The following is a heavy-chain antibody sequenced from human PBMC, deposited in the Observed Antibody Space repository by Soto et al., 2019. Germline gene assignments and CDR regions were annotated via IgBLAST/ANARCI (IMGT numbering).Heavy chain of an antibody. J-gene: IGHJ4*02. CDR3: ARGDIGTTVTPG. CDR2: IIPILGIA. D-gene: IGHD4-17*01. CDR1: GGTFSTYT. V-gene: IGHV1-69*02. Sequence: ASVKVSCKASGGTFSTYTITWVRQAPGQGLEWMGRIIPILGIANYAQKFQGRVTITADTSTSTAYMELRSLRSDDTAVYYCARGDIGTTVTPGWGQGTLVTVSS.